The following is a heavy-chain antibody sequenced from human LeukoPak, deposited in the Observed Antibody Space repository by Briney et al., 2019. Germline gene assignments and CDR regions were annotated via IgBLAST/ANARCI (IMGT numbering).Heavy chain of an antibody. J-gene: IGHJ3*02. V-gene: IGHV4-39*07. CDR2: IFYSGST. D-gene: IGHD3-10*01. CDR1: GDSISSSNYY. Sequence: PSETLSLTCTVSGDSISSSNYYWGWIRQPPGKGLEWIGNIFYSGSTYYSPSLKSRVTISLDTSRNQFSLKLNSVTAADTAVYYCAKSKGYGLVDIWGQGTMVTVSS. CDR3: AKSKGYGLVDI.